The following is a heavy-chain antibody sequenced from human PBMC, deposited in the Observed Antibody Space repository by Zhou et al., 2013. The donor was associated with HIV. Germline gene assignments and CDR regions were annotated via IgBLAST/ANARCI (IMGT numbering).Heavy chain of an antibody. D-gene: IGHD6-13*01. CDR1: GGTFSSYA. CDR2: IIPILGIA. V-gene: IGHV1-69*04. CDR3: ARIAAAVHGDWFDP. Sequence: QVQLVQSGAEVKKPGSSVKVSCKASGGTFSSYAISWVRQAPGQGLEWMGRIIPILGIANYAQKFQGRVTITADKSTSTAYMELSSLRSEDTAVYYCARIAAAVHGDWFDPWGQGTLVTVSS. J-gene: IGHJ5*02.